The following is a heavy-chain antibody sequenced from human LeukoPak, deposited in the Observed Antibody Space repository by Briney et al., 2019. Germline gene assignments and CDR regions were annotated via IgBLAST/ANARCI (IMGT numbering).Heavy chain of an antibody. Sequence: ASVKVSCKASGYTFTGYFMHWVRQAPGQGLEWMGWINPNSGGTNYAQKFQGRVTMTRDTSISTAYMELSRLRSDDTAVYYCARVAGIRHGAPSYWGQGTLVTVSS. J-gene: IGHJ4*02. CDR1: GYTFTGYF. V-gene: IGHV1-2*02. CDR3: ARVAGIRHGAPSY. D-gene: IGHD1-26*01. CDR2: INPNSGGT.